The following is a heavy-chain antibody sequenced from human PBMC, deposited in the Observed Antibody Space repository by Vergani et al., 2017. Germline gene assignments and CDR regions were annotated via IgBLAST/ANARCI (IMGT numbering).Heavy chain of an antibody. D-gene: IGHD3-10*01. CDR1: GGSISGTNW. CDR3: ARANGSGLHAFDS. CDR2: IYHSGST. V-gene: IGHV4-4*03. J-gene: IGHJ3*02. Sequence: QVQLQESGPGLVKPPGTLSLTCAVSGGSISGTNWWSWVRQSPGKGLDWIGEIYHSGSTNYNPSLKSRVTISVDKSKNQFSLKLSSVTAADTAVYYCARANGSGLHAFDSWGQGTMVTVSS.